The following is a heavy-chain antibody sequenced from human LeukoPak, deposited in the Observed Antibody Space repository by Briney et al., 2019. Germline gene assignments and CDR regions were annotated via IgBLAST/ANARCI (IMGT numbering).Heavy chain of an antibody. D-gene: IGHD3-10*01. V-gene: IGHV4-59*01. CDR2: IYYSGST. CDR3: AIAGDDAFDI. Sequence: SETLSLTCTVSGGSISSYYWSWIRQPPGKGLEWIGYIYYSGSTNYNPSLKSRVTISVDTSKNQFSLKLSSVTAADTAVYYCAIAGDDAFDIWGQGTMVTVSS. CDR1: GGSISSYY. J-gene: IGHJ3*02.